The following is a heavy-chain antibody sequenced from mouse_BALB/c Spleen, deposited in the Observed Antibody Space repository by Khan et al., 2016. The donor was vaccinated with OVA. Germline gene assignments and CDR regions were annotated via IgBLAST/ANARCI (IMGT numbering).Heavy chain of an antibody. CDR2: ISSGGHYT. CDR1: GFTFSTYG. V-gene: IGHV5-6*01. Sequence: EVELVESGGDLVKPGGSLKLSCAASGFTFSTYGMSWVRQTPDKRLEWVATISSGGHYTYYPDRVKGRFTISRDNAKSTLYLQMSSLKSEDSAIYYCARLAYYYNSEGFAYWGQGTLGTVSA. J-gene: IGHJ3*01. D-gene: IGHD1-1*01. CDR3: ARLAYYYNSEGFAY.